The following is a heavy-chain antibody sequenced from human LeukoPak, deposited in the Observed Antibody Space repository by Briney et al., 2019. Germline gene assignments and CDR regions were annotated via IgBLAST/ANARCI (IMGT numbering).Heavy chain of an antibody. D-gene: IGHD6-13*01. Sequence: PSETLSLTCAVYGGSFSAYYWSWIRQPPGKGLEWIGEINHSGSTNYNPSLRSRVTFSVDTSKNQFSLKVRSVTAADTAVYYCAGSARSPSEFEYWDQGTLVTVSS. CDR1: GGSFSAYY. CDR3: AGSARSPSEFEY. J-gene: IGHJ4*02. V-gene: IGHV4-34*01. CDR2: INHSGST.